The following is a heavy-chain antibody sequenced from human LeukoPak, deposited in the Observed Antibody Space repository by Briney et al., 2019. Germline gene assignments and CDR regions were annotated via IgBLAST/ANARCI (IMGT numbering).Heavy chain of an antibody. Sequence: SETLSLTCTVSGGSISSYYWSWIRQPPGKGLEWIGYIYYSGSTNYSPSLKSRVTISVDTSKNQFSLKLSSVTAADTAVYYCARGLDILTGYGNFDYWGQGTLVTVSS. CDR1: GGSISSYY. J-gene: IGHJ4*02. CDR3: ARGLDILTGYGNFDY. D-gene: IGHD3-9*01. CDR2: IYYSGST. V-gene: IGHV4-59*01.